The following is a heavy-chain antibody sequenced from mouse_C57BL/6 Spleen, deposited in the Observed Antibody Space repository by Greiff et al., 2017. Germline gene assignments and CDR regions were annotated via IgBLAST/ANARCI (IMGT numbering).Heavy chain of an antibody. CDR1: GYTFTSYG. D-gene: IGHD2-5*01. V-gene: IGHV1-81*01. J-gene: IGHJ1*03. CDR2: IYPRSGNT. Sequence: QVQLKESGAELARPGASVKLSCKASGYTFTSYGISWVKQRTGQGLEWIGEIYPRSGNTYYNEKFKGKATLTADKSSSTAYMELRSLTSEDSAVYFCARDYSNLYWYFDVWGTGTTVTVSS. CDR3: ARDYSNLYWYFDV.